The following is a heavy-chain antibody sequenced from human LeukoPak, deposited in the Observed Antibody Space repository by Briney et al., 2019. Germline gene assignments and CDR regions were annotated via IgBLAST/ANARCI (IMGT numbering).Heavy chain of an antibody. D-gene: IGHD6-19*01. Sequence: GSLRLSCAASGFTFDDYGMNWVRQAPGKGLEWVSGINWNSGSTGYADSVKGRFTISRDNAKNSLYLQMNSLRVEDTAVHYCARESYGSGWYKWFDSWGQGTLVTVSS. V-gene: IGHV3-20*04. J-gene: IGHJ5*01. CDR1: GFTFDDYG. CDR3: ARESYGSGWYKWFDS. CDR2: INWNSGST.